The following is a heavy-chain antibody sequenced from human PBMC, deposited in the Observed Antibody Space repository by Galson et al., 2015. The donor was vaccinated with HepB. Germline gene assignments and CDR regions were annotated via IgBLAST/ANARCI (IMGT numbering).Heavy chain of an antibody. Sequence: SVKVSCKASGGTFSSYAISWVRQAPGQGLEWMGGIITIFGTANYAQKFQGRVTITADESTSTAYMQLSSLRSEDTAVYYCARWANWNYVEFDYWGQGTLVTVSS. J-gene: IGHJ4*02. V-gene: IGHV1-69*13. CDR3: ARWANWNYVEFDY. D-gene: IGHD1-7*01. CDR2: IITIFGTA. CDR1: GGTFSSYA.